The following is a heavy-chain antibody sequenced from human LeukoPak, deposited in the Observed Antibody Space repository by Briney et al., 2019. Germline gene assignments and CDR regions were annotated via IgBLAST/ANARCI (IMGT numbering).Heavy chain of an antibody. V-gene: IGHV1-18*01. J-gene: IGHJ6*03. CDR1: GYTFSSYG. CDR3: ARGEYSSSVYYYYYYYMDV. D-gene: IGHD6-6*01. Sequence: GASVKVSCKTSGYTFSSYGITWVRQAPGRGLEWVGWIRVDNGDTNYAQKLQGRVTMTTDTSTSTAYMELSSLRSEDTAVYYCARGEYSSSVYYYYYYYMDVWGKGTTVTVSS. CDR2: IRVDNGDT.